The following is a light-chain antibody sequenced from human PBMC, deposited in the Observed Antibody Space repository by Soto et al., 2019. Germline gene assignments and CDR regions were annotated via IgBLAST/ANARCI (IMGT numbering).Light chain of an antibody. Sequence: QSVLTQPPSASGSPGQSVTISCTGTSSDVGAYDYVSWYQQHPGKAPKLMIYEINKRPSGVPDRFSGSKSGNTASLTVSGLQAEDEADYYCSSFAGSNNFPYVFGTGPQLTVL. CDR3: SSFAGSNNFPYV. J-gene: IGLJ1*01. V-gene: IGLV2-8*01. CDR1: SSDVGAYDY. CDR2: EIN.